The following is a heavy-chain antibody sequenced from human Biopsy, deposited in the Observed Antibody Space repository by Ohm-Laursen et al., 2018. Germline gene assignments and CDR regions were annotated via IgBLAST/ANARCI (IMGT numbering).Heavy chain of an antibody. V-gene: IGHV4-39*01. D-gene: IGHD3-10*01. Sequence: GTLSLTCTVSGGSISDSTYHWDWIRQPPGKGLEWIGSIYYSGSTYYNPSLKSRVTISADRSKNQFSLKLTSVTAADTAMYYCARQEFATSPLDYWGQESLVTVSS. CDR3: ARQEFATSPLDY. J-gene: IGHJ4*02. CDR1: GGSISDSTYH. CDR2: IYYSGST.